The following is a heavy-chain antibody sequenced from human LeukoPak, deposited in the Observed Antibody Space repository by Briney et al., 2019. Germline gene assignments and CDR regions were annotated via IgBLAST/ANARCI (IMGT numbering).Heavy chain of an antibody. CDR3: ARLGPYRDPYYDFWSGAHYYGMDV. V-gene: IGHV5-51*01. J-gene: IGHJ6*02. Sequence: GESLKISCKGSGYSFASYWIGWVRQMPGKGLEWMGIIYPGDSDTRYSPSFQGQVTISADKSISTAYLQWSSLKASDTAMYHCARLGPYRDPYYDFWSGAHYYGMDVWGQGTTVTVSS. CDR1: GYSFASYW. D-gene: IGHD3-3*01. CDR2: IYPGDSDT.